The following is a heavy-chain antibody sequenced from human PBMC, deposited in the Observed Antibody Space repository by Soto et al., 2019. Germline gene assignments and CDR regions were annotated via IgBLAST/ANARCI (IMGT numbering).Heavy chain of an antibody. D-gene: IGHD6-19*01. V-gene: IGHV5-10-1*01. Sequence: PGESLKISCKGSGDSFSSYWINWVRQMPGKGLEWMGRIDPSDSHTDYSPSFQGHVTISADKSINTAYLQWSSLRDGDTAVYYCATTSEQWLDAHYVMDVWGQGTPVTVSS. CDR2: IDPSDSHT. CDR3: ATTSEQWLDAHYVMDV. CDR1: GDSFSSYW. J-gene: IGHJ6*02.